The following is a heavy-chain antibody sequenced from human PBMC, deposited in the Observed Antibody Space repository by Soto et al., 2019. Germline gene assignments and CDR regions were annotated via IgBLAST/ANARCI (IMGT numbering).Heavy chain of an antibody. CDR3: AKGDSYDSSGYYRAEYFQC. D-gene: IGHD3-22*01. CDR1: GFTFSSYA. V-gene: IGHV3-23*01. J-gene: IGHJ1*01. Sequence: GGSLRLSCAASGFTFSSYAMSWVRQAPRKGLEWVSGISGSGGGTYNAESVKGRFTISRDNPKNTLYLQMNSLRAEDTAVYYCAKGDSYDSSGYYRAEYFQCWGQGTLVTVSS. CDR2: ISGSGGGT.